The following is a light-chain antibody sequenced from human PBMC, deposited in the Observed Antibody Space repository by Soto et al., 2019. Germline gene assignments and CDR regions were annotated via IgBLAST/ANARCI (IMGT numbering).Light chain of an antibody. Sequence: DIVLTQSPGTLSLSPGERATLSCRASQRISSNYLGWYQQKPGQAPRLLIYAASSRATGIPDRFIGSGSGTDFTLTISRLEPDDSAVYYCHHYDSSPPYTFGQGTRLEIK. V-gene: IGKV3-20*01. CDR1: QRISSNY. J-gene: IGKJ5*01. CDR2: AAS. CDR3: HHYDSSPPYT.